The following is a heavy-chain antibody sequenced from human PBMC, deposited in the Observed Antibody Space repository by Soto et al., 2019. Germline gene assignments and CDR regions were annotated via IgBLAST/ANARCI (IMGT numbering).Heavy chain of an antibody. J-gene: IGHJ4*02. D-gene: IGHD6-19*01. Sequence: QVPLVQSGAEVKKPGASVKVSCKASGYTFTSYAMHWVRQAPGQRLEWMGWINAGNGNTKYSQKFQGRVTITRDTSASTAYMELSSLRSEDTAVYYCVRVKEYSSGLTPFDYWGQGTLVTVSS. CDR2: INAGNGNT. CDR3: VRVKEYSSGLTPFDY. V-gene: IGHV1-3*01. CDR1: GYTFTSYA.